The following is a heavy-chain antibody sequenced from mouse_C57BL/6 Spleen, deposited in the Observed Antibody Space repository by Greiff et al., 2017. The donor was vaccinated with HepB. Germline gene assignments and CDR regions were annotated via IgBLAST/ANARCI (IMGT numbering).Heavy chain of an antibody. CDR1: GYTFTSYW. CDR3: ARGLEFDY. Sequence: QVQLQQSGAELVMPGASVKLSCKASGYTFTSYWMHWVKQRPGQGLEWIGEIDPSDSYTNYNQKFKGKSTLTVDKSSSTAYMQLSSLTSEDSAVYYCARGLEFDYWGQGTTLTVSS. CDR2: IDPSDSYT. D-gene: IGHD2-13*01. V-gene: IGHV1-69*01. J-gene: IGHJ2*01.